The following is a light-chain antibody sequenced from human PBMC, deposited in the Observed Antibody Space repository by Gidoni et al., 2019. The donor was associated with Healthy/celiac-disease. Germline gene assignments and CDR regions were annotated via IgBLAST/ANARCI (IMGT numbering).Light chain of an antibody. CDR3: QQYYSTPRT. V-gene: IGKV4-1*01. J-gene: IGKJ1*01. CDR1: QSVLYSSNNKNY. CDR2: WSS. Sequence: IVMTQSPDSLAVSLGERATINCKSSQSVLYSSNNKNYLAWYQQKPGQPPKLLIYWSSTRESGVPDRFSGSWSGTDFTLTISSLQAEDVAVYYCQQYYSTPRTFGQGTKVEIK.